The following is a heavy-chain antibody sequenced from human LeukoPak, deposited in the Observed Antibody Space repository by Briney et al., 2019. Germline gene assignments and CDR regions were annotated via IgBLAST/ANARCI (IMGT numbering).Heavy chain of an antibody. Sequence: GGSLRLSCAGSGFTFSRYHMSWVRQAPGQGLEWVSSISPTGSYVFYADSVEGRFTISRDNAKNSLSLQMNNLRVEDTSVYYCVSTDWNDWGQGTLVTVSS. CDR1: GFTFSRYH. CDR2: ISPTGSYV. CDR3: VSTDWND. J-gene: IGHJ4*02. D-gene: IGHD1-1*01. V-gene: IGHV3-21*01.